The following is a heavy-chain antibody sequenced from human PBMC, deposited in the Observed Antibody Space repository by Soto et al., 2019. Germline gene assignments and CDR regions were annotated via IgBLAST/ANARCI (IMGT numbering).Heavy chain of an antibody. CDR1: GDSVTSHY. J-gene: IGHJ4*02. Sequence: PSETLSLTCSFSGDSVTSHYLTWIRQSPEKGLEWIGYMHYTGFSHYNPSLKSRLTISVDTAKNQFTLQLTSVTVADTAVYYCARAVGGSGSSIDYWGQGTLVTXSS. CDR3: ARAVGGSGSSIDY. D-gene: IGHD3-10*01. CDR2: MHYTGFS. V-gene: IGHV4-59*02.